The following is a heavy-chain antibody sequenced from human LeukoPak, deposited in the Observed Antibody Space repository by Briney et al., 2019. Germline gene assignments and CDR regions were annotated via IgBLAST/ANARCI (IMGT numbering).Heavy chain of an antibody. D-gene: IGHD2-15*01. J-gene: IGHJ4*02. CDR3: ARDLGYSIPFDY. CDR2: INHSGST. V-gene: IGHV4-34*01. Sequence: SETLSLTCAVYGGSFSGYYWSWIRQPPGKGLEWIGEINHSGSTNYNPSLKSRVTISVDTYRNQFSLKLSSVTAADTAVYYCARDLGYSIPFDYWGQGTLVTVSS. CDR1: GGSFSGYY.